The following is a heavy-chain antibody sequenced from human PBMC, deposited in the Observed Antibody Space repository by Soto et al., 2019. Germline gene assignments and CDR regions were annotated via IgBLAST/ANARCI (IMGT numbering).Heavy chain of an antibody. D-gene: IGHD4-17*01. CDR3: ARDHDYGDWYFDY. CDR1: GGSISSDSYY. Sequence: SETLSLTCTVSGGSISSDSYYWGWIRQPPEKGLEWIASISYSGSTYYNPTLKSRLTISVDTSKSQFSLKLSSVTAADTAVYYCARDHDYGDWYFDYWGQGTLVTVSS. CDR2: ISYSGST. V-gene: IGHV4-39*02. J-gene: IGHJ4*02.